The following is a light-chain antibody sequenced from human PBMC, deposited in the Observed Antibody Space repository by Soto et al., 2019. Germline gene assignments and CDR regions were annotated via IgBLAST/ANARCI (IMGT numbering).Light chain of an antibody. J-gene: IGKJ1*01. Sequence: DIQMTQSPSTLSASLGDRVTITCRASQSISSWLAWYQQKPGKAPKLLIYKASSLEIGVPSRFSGSESGTDFTLTISSLQPDDFPTYYCQQYTSYWWTFGQGTKVEIK. CDR2: KAS. CDR1: QSISSW. V-gene: IGKV1-5*03. CDR3: QQYTSYWWT.